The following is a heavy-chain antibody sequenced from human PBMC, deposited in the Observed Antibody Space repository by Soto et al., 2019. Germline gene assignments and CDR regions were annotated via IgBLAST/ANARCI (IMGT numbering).Heavy chain of an antibody. D-gene: IGHD3-10*01. J-gene: IGHJ6*02. CDR1: GYTFSSNG. CDR3: AREGYYSGSGTYSPPRYYGMDV. V-gene: IGHV1-18*01. CDR2: ISDYNGNT. Sequence: GASVKLSCKASGYTFSSNGLSWVRQAPGQGLEWMGWISDYNGNTHYAQKFQGRVIMTTDTSTRTAYMELRSLRSDDTAVYFCAREGYYSGSGTYSPPRYYGMDVWGQGTTVTVSS.